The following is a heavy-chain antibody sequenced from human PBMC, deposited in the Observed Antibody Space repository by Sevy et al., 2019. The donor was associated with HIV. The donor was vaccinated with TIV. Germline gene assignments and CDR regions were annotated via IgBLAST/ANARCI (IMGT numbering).Heavy chain of an antibody. J-gene: IGHJ5*02. CDR2: IYYTGST. D-gene: IGHD5-12*01. Sequence: SETLSLTCTVSGGSISTYYWSWIRQPPGKGLEYIGYIYYTGSTNYNPSLKSRVTISVDTSKNQFSLKLWSVTAVDTAVYYCARAPPVRSGDDSLNWFDPWGQGTLVTVSS. CDR1: GGSISTYY. V-gene: IGHV4-59*01. CDR3: ARAPPVRSGDDSLNWFDP.